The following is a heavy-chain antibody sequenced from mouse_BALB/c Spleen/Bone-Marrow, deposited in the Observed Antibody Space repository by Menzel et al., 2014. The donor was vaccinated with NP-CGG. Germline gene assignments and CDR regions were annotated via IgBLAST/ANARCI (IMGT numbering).Heavy chain of an antibody. CDR2: IYPGSGST. Sequence: VQGVESGPELVKPGASVKMSCKASGYTFTDYVISWVKQRTGQGLEWIGEIYPGSGSTYYNEKFKGKATLTADKSSNTAYMQLSSLTSEDSAVYFCARKNYGWAYWGQGTLVTVSA. D-gene: IGHD1-2*01. V-gene: IGHV1-77*01. CDR1: GYTFTDYV. J-gene: IGHJ3*01. CDR3: ARKNYGWAY.